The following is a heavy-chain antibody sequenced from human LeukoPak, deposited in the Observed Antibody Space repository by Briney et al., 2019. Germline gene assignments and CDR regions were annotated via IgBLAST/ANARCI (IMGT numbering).Heavy chain of an antibody. Sequence: GGSLRLSCAASGFTFSSYAMSWVRQAPGKGLEWVSAISGSGGSTYYADSVKGRFTISGDNSKNTLYLQMNSLRAEDTAVYYCAKYHYGDLSYYYYYGMDVWGKGTTVTVSS. J-gene: IGHJ6*04. CDR1: GFTFSSYA. D-gene: IGHD4-17*01. CDR3: AKYHYGDLSYYYYYGMDV. CDR2: ISGSGGST. V-gene: IGHV3-23*01.